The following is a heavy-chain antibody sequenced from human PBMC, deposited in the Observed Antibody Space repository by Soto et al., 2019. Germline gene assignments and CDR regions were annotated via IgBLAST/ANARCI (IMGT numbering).Heavy chain of an antibody. CDR2: IYYSGST. Sequence: PSETLSLTCTVSGGSICSGCYYWSWIRQHPGKGLEWIGYIYYSGSTYYNPSLKSRVTISVDTSKNQFSLKLTSLTAADTAVYYCARRVQANSAVVQGNWLDPWGQGTLVTVSS. CDR1: GGSICSGCYY. CDR3: ARRVQANSAVVQGNWLDP. V-gene: IGHV4-31*03. D-gene: IGHD5-18*01. J-gene: IGHJ5*02.